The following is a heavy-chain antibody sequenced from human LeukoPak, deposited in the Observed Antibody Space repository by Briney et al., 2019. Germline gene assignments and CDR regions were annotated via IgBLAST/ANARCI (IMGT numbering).Heavy chain of an antibody. CDR3: ARRFLEWLSFDY. D-gene: IGHD3-3*01. Sequence: ASVKVSCKASGYTFTSYYIHWVRQAPGQGLEWMGIINPSGGSTTYAQKFQGRVTMTRDMSTSTVYMDLSSLRSEDTAVYYCARRFLEWLSFDYWGQGTLVTVSS. V-gene: IGHV1-46*01. J-gene: IGHJ4*02. CDR1: GYTFTSYY. CDR2: INPSGGST.